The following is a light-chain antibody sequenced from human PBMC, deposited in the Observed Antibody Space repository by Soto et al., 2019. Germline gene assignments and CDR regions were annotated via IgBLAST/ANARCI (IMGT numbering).Light chain of an antibody. V-gene: IGLV2-14*01. J-gene: IGLJ1*01. CDR2: DVS. Sequence: QSVLTQPASVSGSPGQSITISCTGTSSDVGGYNYVSWYQQHPGKAPKLMIYDVSNRPSGVSNRFSGSKSGNTASLTISGLQAEDEADYYCKSYTRSSNRYVFGTGTKVTVL. CDR1: SSDVGGYNY. CDR3: KSYTRSSNRYV.